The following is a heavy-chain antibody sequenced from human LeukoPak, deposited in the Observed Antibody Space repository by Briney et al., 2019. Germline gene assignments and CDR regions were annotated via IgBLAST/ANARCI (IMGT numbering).Heavy chain of an antibody. D-gene: IGHD3-3*01. CDR1: GYTFTSYG. V-gene: IGHV1-18*01. CDR3: ARGPSITIFGVVIFHDAFDI. CDR2: ISAYNGNT. J-gene: IGHJ3*02. Sequence: ASVKVSCKASGYTFTSYGISWVRQAPGQGLEWMGWISAYNGNTNYAQKLQGRVTMTTDTSTGTAYMELRSLRSDDTAVYYCARGPSITIFGVVIFHDAFDIWGQGTMVTVSS.